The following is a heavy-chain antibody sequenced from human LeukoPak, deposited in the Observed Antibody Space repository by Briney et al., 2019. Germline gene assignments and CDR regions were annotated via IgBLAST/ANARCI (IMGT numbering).Heavy chain of an antibody. CDR3: AKDNYYGSGYNWFDP. V-gene: IGHV4-34*01. CDR2: INHSGST. Sequence: SETLSLTCAVYGGSFSGYYWSWIRQPPGKGLEWIGEINHSGSTNYNPSLKSRVTISVDTSKNQFSLKLSSVTAADTALYYCAKDNYYGSGYNWFDPWGQGTLVTVSS. D-gene: IGHD3-10*01. CDR1: GGSFSGYY. J-gene: IGHJ5*02.